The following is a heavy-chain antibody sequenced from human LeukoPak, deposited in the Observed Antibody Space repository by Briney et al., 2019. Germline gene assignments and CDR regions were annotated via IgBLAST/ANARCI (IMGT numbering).Heavy chain of an antibody. Sequence: ASETLSLTCAVYGGSFSGYYWSWIRRPPGKGLEWIGEINHSGSTNYNPSLKSRVTISVDTSKNQFSLKLSSVTAADTAVYYCARQRSIGYCSGGSCYSGPSYYYGMDVGGQGTTVTVSS. CDR3: ARQRSIGYCSGGSCYSGPSYYYGMDV. J-gene: IGHJ6*02. D-gene: IGHD2-15*01. V-gene: IGHV4-34*01. CDR2: INHSGST. CDR1: GGSFSGYY.